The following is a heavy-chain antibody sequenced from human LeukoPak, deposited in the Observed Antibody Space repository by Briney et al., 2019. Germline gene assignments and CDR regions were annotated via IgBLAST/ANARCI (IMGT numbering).Heavy chain of an antibody. V-gene: IGHV4-30-2*01. Sequence: PSETLSLTCAVSGGSISSGGYSWSWIRQPPGKGLEWIGYIYHSGSTYYNPSLKSRVTISVDRSKNQFSLKLSSVTAADRAVYYCARGIRGYYGSGSLDYWGQGTLVTVSS. D-gene: IGHD3-10*01. CDR3: ARGIRGYYGSGSLDY. CDR2: IYHSGST. J-gene: IGHJ4*02. CDR1: GGSISSGGYS.